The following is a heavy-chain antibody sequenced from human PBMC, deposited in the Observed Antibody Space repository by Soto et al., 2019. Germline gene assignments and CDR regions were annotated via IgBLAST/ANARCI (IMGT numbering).Heavy chain of an antibody. D-gene: IGHD3-10*01. V-gene: IGHV1-18*01. CDR3: ARGGENFDY. J-gene: IGHJ4*02. Sequence: ASVKVSCKASGYTFITYGLGWVRQAPGQGLEWMGWISTFNGNTNYAQKFQGRVTMTTDTSTSTAYMELRSLGSDDTAVYYCARGGENFDYWGQGALVTVSS. CDR2: ISTFNGNT. CDR1: GYTFITYG.